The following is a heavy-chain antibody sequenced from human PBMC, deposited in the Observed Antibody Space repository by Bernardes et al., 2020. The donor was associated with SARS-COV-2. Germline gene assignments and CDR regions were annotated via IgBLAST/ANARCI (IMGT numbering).Heavy chain of an antibody. Sequence: SETLSLTCTVSGGSISTYYWSWIRQPPGKGLEWIGYTYYSGSTNYNPSLKSRVTISIDTSKNQFSLKLNSVTDADTAVYYCARGSRANGAAFDIWGQGTMVTVSS. V-gene: IGHV4-59*01. CDR3: ARGSRANGAAFDI. D-gene: IGHD1-26*01. CDR2: TYYSGST. CDR1: GGSISTYY. J-gene: IGHJ3*02.